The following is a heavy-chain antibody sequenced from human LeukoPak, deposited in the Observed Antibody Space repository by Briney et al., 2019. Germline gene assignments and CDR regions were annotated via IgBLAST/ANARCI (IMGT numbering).Heavy chain of an antibody. D-gene: IGHD2-2*01. CDR1: GGSISSGDYY. CDR3: ARSLEASYCSSTSCGFDP. V-gene: IGHV4-39*01. CDR2: IYYSGST. J-gene: IGHJ5*02. Sequence: SQTLSLTCTVSGGSISSGDYYWSWIRQPPGKGLEWIGSIYYSGSTYYNPSLKSRVTISVDTSKNQFSLKLSSVTAADTAVYYCARSLEASYCSSTSCGFDPWGQGTLVTVSS.